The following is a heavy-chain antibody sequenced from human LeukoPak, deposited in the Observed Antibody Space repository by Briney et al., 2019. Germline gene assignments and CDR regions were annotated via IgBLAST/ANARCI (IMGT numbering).Heavy chain of an antibody. Sequence: SETLSHTCTVSGGSISNYYRSWIRQSPGKGLEWIGYIYHSGITNYSPVLKSRVTMSLDTSKNQFSLKLSSVTAADTAVYYCARSEYTSMVGSLYFDYWGQGTLVTVSS. CDR3: ARSEYTSMVGSLYFDY. CDR2: IYHSGIT. J-gene: IGHJ4*02. V-gene: IGHV4-59*01. CDR1: GGSISNYY. D-gene: IGHD5-18*01.